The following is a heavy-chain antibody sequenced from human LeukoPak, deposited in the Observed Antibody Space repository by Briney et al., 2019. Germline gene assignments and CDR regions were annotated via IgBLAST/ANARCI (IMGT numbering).Heavy chain of an antibody. CDR1: GFTFSSYG. Sequence: PGGSLRLSCAASGFTFSSYGMHWARQAPGKGLEWVAVISYDGSNKYYADSVKGRFTISRDNSKNTLYLQMNSLRAEDTAVYYCAKDSHYGSGSHHYYFDYWGQGTLVTVSS. D-gene: IGHD3-10*01. V-gene: IGHV3-30*18. CDR2: ISYDGSNK. CDR3: AKDSHYGSGSHHYYFDY. J-gene: IGHJ4*02.